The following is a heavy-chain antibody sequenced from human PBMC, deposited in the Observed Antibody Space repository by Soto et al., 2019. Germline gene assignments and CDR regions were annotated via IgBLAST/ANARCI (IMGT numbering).Heavy chain of an antibody. CDR2: IYYSGST. V-gene: IGHV4-59*01. CDR1: GGSISSYY. J-gene: IGHJ3*02. Sequence: SETLSLTCTVSGGSISSYYWSWIRQPPGKGLEWIGYIYYSGSTNYNPSLKSRVTISVDTSKNQFSLKLSSVTAADTAVYYCARVRSNSDYYYDSSGLDAFDICGQGTMVTVSS. CDR3: ARVRSNSDYYYDSSGLDAFDI. D-gene: IGHD3-22*01.